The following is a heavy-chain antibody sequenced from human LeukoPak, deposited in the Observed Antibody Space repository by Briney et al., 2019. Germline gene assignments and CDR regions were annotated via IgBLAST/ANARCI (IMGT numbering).Heavy chain of an antibody. CDR3: AKDRVVPAAMAIGLLWFGEVAFDI. V-gene: IGHV3-23*01. D-gene: IGHD3-10*01. CDR2: ISGSGGST. J-gene: IGHJ3*02. Sequence: PGGSLRLPCAASGFTFSSYAMSWVRQAPGKGLEWVSAISGSGGSTYYADSVKGRFTISRDNSKNTLYLQMNGLRAEDTAVYYCAKDRVVPAAMAIGLLWFGEVAFDIWGQGTMVTVSS. CDR1: GFTFSSYA.